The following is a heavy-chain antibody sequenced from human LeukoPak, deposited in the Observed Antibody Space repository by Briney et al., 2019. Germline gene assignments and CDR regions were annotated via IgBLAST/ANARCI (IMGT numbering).Heavy chain of an antibody. CDR2: ISSNGGST. J-gene: IGHJ3*02. Sequence: GGSLRLSCAASGFTFSSYAMHWVRQAPGKGLEYVSAISSNGGSTYYANSVKGRFTISRDNSKNTLYLQMNSLRAEDTAVYYCARDLDAFDIWGQGTMVTVSS. CDR1: GFTFSSYA. CDR3: ARDLDAFDI. V-gene: IGHV3-64*01.